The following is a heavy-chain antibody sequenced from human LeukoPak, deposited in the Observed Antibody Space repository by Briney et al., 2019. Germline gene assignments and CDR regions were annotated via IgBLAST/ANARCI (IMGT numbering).Heavy chain of an antibody. CDR3: AGAGPYYDFLTGYQIDY. V-gene: IGHV4-59*01. Sequence: PSETLSLTCTVSGGPISSYYWSWIRQPPGKGLEWIGYMYYTGSTNYNPSLKSRVTISVDTSKNQFSLKLSSVTAADTAVYYCAGAGPYYDFLTGYQIDYWGQGTLVTVSS. CDR1: GGPISSYY. CDR2: MYYTGST. J-gene: IGHJ4*02. D-gene: IGHD3-9*01.